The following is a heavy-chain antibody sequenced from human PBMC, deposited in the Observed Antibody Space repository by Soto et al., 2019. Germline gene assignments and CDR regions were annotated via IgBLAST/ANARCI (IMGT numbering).Heavy chain of an antibody. D-gene: IGHD1-7*01. CDR3: ARDLDYSNYGKRRLPRYNWNYHATGAFDY. J-gene: IGHJ4*02. CDR2: ISYDGSNK. CDR1: GFTFSSYA. V-gene: IGHV3-30-3*01. Sequence: QVQLVESGGGVVQPGRSLRLSCAASGFTFSSYAMHWVRQAPGKGLEWVAVISYDGSNKYYADSVKGRFTISRDNSKNTLYLQMNSLRAEDTAVYYCARDLDYSNYGKRRLPRYNWNYHATGAFDYWGQGTLVTVSS.